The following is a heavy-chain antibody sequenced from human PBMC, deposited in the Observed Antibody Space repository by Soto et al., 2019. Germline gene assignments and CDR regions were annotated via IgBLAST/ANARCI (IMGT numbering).Heavy chain of an antibody. CDR1: GYTFVSYG. CDR2: ISPYNGNT. Sequence: QIQLVQSAAEVKKPGASVKVSCKTSGYTFVSYGISWVRQAPGQGLEWMGWISPYNGNTNFAQRFRGRVTLTTDTSTDIVYMDLGSQKSDDTAVYYCARDQNFFDSSGYYDHWGQGTLITVSS. J-gene: IGHJ5*02. V-gene: IGHV1-18*04. D-gene: IGHD3-22*01. CDR3: ARDQNFFDSSGYYDH.